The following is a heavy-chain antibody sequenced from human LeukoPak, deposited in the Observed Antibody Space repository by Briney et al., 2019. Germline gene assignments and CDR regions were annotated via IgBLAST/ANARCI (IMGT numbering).Heavy chain of an antibody. Sequence: ASETLSLTCAVYGGSFSGYYWSWIRQPPGKGLEWIGEINHSGSTNYNPSLKSLVTISVDTSKNQFSLMLSSVTAADTAVYYCARTGPPSGSGSYSSGFNYWGQGTLVTVSS. J-gene: IGHJ4*02. D-gene: IGHD3-10*01. CDR3: ARTGPPSGSGSYSSGFNY. V-gene: IGHV4-34*01. CDR1: GGSFSGYY. CDR2: INHSGST.